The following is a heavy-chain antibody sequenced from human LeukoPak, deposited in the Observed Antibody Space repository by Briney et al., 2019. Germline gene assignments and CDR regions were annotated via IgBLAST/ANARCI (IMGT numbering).Heavy chain of an antibody. CDR1: GYTFTNYG. D-gene: IGHD3/OR15-3a*01. CDR2: ISTYTYNT. J-gene: IGHJ5*02. CDR3: ARDFPDLWTGKSFDP. Sequence: GASVKVSCKGSGYTFTNYGINWVRQAPGQGLEWMGRISTYTYNTYYAEKFLGRVTMTTDTSTATAYMELRGLTSDDTAIYYCARDFPDLWTGKSFDPWGQGTLVTVSS. V-gene: IGHV1-18*01.